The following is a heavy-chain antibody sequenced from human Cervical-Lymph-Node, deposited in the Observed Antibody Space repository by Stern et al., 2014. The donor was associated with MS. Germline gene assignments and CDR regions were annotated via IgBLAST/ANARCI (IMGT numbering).Heavy chain of an antibody. Sequence: VQLVESGAEVKKPGASVKVSCKASGYTFTSYDINWVRQATGQGLEWMGWMNPKSGNTGYAQKFQGRVTMTRNTSISTAYMELSSLRSEDTAIYYCARGSKDCTNGVCYPAGGMDVWGQGTTVTVSS. CDR1: GYTFTSYD. V-gene: IGHV1-8*01. CDR2: MNPKSGNT. J-gene: IGHJ6*02. D-gene: IGHD2-8*01. CDR3: ARGSKDCTNGVCYPAGGMDV.